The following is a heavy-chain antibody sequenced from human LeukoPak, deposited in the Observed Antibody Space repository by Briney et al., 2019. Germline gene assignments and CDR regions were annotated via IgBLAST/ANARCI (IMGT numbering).Heavy chain of an antibody. CDR3: ARDPMVRNYYYYYMDV. CDR1: GFTFSDYY. V-gene: IGHV3-11*04. D-gene: IGHD3-10*01. CDR2: ISSSGSTI. J-gene: IGHJ6*03. Sequence: GGSLRLSCAASGFTFSDYYMNWIRQAPGKGLEWVSYISSSGSTIYYADSVKGRFTISRDNAKNSLYLQMNSLRAEDTAVYYCARDPMVRNYYYYYMDVWGKGTTVTVSS.